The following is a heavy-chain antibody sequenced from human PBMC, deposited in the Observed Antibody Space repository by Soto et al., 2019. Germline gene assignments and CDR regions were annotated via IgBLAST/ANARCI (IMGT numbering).Heavy chain of an antibody. Sequence: QVQLVQSGAEVKKPGASVKVSCKASGYTFTSYYMHWVRQAPGQGLEWMGIINPSGDSTSYAQKFQGRVTMTRDTSPSTVYMELSSLRSEDTAVYYCARSYYDYVWGSYRSAHFDYWGQGTLVTVSS. CDR2: INPSGDST. J-gene: IGHJ4*02. CDR3: ARSYYDYVWGSYRSAHFDY. CDR1: GYTFTSYY. V-gene: IGHV1-46*01. D-gene: IGHD3-16*02.